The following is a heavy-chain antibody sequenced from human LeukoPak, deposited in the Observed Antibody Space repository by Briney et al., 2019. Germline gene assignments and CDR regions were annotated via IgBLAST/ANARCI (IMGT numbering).Heavy chain of an antibody. CDR1: GYTFTSYS. D-gene: IGHD6-13*01. CDR3: ARDGSRKDSTLFDY. Sequence: ASVKVSCKASGYTFTSYSISWVRQAPGQGLEWLGWVRGYNGDTNYAQKIQGRVSMTTDTSTTTAYMELRSLTSDDTAVYYCARDGSRKDSTLFDYWGQGILVIVSS. CDR2: VRGYNGDT. V-gene: IGHV1-18*01. J-gene: IGHJ4*02.